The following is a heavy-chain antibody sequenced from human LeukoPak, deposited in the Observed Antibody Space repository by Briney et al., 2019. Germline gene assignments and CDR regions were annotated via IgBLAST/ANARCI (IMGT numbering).Heavy chain of an antibody. V-gene: IGHV4-4*02. CDR1: GYSISSGYW. J-gene: IGHJ3*02. CDR3: AREIAVAGTGAFDI. CDR2: ILHSGST. D-gene: IGHD6-19*01. Sequence: SGTLSLTCVVSGYSISSGYWWSWVRQSPGKGLEWIGEILHSGSTNYNPSLKSRVTISVDTSNNQFSLKLTSVTAADTAMYYCAREIAVAGTGAFDIWGQGTMVTVSS.